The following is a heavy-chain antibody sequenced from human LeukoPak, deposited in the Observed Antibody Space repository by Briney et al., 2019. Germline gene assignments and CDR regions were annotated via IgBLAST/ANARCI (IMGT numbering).Heavy chain of an antibody. J-gene: IGHJ3*02. Sequence: GSLRLSCAASGFTFSSYSMNWVRQAPGKGLEWVSSISSSSSYIYYADSVKGRFTISRDNAKNSLYLQMNSLRAEDTAVYYCASLESAGTYAFDIWGQGTMVTVSS. CDR1: GFTFSSYS. D-gene: IGHD6-13*01. V-gene: IGHV3-21*01. CDR3: ASLESAGTYAFDI. CDR2: ISSSSSYI.